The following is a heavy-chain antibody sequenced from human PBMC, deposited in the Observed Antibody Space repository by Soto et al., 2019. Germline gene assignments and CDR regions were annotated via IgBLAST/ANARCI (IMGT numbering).Heavy chain of an antibody. CDR2: IKGDGSEK. V-gene: IGHV3-7*01. CDR1: RFTIGNYW. D-gene: IGHD3-3*01. J-gene: IGHJ4*02. CDR3: AAGFHPDF. Sequence: EVLLVASGGGLVQPGGALTLSCAASRFTIGNYWMNWVRQAPGKGLEWVADIKGDGSEKYYVGSVEGRFTISSDNTQYSLDLQMNSLRVEDTAFYYCAAGFHPDFWGQGTLVTVSS.